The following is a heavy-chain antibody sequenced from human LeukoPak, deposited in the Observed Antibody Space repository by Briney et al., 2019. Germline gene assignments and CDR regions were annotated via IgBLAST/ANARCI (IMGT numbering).Heavy chain of an antibody. CDR1: GGSISNYY. J-gene: IGHJ5*02. D-gene: IGHD2-15*01. CDR2: IYYSGSA. V-gene: IGHV4-59*01. CDR3: ARGGNCSGGSCYSDRGWFDP. Sequence: SETLSLTCIVSGGSISNYYWSWIRQLPGKGLEYIGYIYYSGSASYNPSLKSRVTISVDMSKNQFSLKLSSVTAADTAVYYCARGGNCSGGSCYSDRGWFDPWGQGTLVTVSS.